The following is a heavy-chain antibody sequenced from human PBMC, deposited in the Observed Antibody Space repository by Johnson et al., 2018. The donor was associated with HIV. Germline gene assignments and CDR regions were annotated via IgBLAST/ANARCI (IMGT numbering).Heavy chain of an antibody. CDR1: GFTFSTYG. V-gene: IGHV3-30*03. D-gene: IGHD2-15*01. CDR3: TTLGYCSGGSCYSGRGFDI. CDR2: ISHDGRNK. J-gene: IGHJ3*02. Sequence: QVLLVESGGGVVQPGRSLRLSCAASGFTFSTYGMPCVRQAPGKGLEWVAVISHDGRNKYYGASVKGRFPISRDNSKHTLYLQMNSLKTEDTAVYYCTTLGYCSGGSCYSGRGFDIWGQGTMVTVSS.